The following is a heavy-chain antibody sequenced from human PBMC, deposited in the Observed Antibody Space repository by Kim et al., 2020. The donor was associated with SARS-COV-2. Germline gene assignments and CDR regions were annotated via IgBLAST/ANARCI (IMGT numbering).Heavy chain of an antibody. D-gene: IGHD3-10*01. V-gene: IGHV3-23*03. Sequence: SAFYADSVKGRFIISRDDSKDTLYLQMNSLRAEDTAVYYCARRRGGWFDPWGQGTLVTLSS. CDR2: SA. CDR3: ARRRGGWFDP. J-gene: IGHJ5*02.